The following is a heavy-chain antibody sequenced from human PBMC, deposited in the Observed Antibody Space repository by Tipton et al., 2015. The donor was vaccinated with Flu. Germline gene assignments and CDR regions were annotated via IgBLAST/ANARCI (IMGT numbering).Heavy chain of an antibody. D-gene: IGHD2-2*01. CDR3: VRTRGGYCSATSCYADYFDV. J-gene: IGHJ4*02. V-gene: IGHV3-7*01. CDR2: IKQGGSEK. CDR1: GFTFNTYW. Sequence: SLRLSCAASGFTFNTYWMSWVRQAPGKGLEWVANIKQGGSEKYYVDSVKGRFTISRDNAKNSLYLQMNSLRADDTATYYCVRTRGGYCSATSCYADYFDVGGQGTLVTVSS.